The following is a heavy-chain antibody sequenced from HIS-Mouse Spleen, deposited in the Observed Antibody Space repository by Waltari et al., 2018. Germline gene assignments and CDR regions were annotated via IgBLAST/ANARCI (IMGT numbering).Heavy chain of an antibody. J-gene: IGHJ4*02. CDR3: ARDKYSSSWYYFDY. V-gene: IGHV4-4*07. D-gene: IGHD6-13*01. CDR1: GGSISSYY. CDR2: IYTSGST. Sequence: QVQLQESGPGLVKPSETLSLTCTGSGGSISSYYWSWIRQPAGKGLEWIGRIYTSGSTNYNPSLKSRVTMSVDTSKNQFSLKLSSVTAADTAVYYCARDKYSSSWYYFDYWGQGTLVTVSS.